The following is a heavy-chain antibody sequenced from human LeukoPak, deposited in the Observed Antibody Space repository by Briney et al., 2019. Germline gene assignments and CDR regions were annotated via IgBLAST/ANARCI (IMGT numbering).Heavy chain of an antibody. CDR1: GFTFSSYS. CDR3: ASTTPGIAGTLDY. J-gene: IGHJ4*02. V-gene: IGHV3-21*01. Sequence: GGSLRLSCAASGFTFSSYSMTWVRQAPGKGLEWVSSIGSSSSYIYYADSVKGRFTISRDNAKNSLYLQMNSLRAEDTAVYYCASTTPGIAGTLDYWGQGTLVIVSS. D-gene: IGHD6-13*01. CDR2: IGSSSSYI.